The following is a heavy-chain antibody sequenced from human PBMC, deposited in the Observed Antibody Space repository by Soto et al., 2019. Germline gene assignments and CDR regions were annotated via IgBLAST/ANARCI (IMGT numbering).Heavy chain of an antibody. CDR1: GFTFDDYA. Sequence: EVQLVESGGGLVQPGRSLRLSCAASGFTFDDYAMHWVRQAPGKGLEWVSGISWNSGSIGYADSVKGRFTISRDNAKNSLNLQMNSLRAEDTALYYCATLAGYDFWSGYSYWGQGTLVTVSS. CDR3: ATLAGYDFWSGYSY. J-gene: IGHJ4*02. D-gene: IGHD3-3*01. V-gene: IGHV3-9*01. CDR2: ISWNSGSI.